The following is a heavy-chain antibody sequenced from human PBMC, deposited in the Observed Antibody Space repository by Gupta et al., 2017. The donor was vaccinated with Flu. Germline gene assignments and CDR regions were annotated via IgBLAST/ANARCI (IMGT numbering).Heavy chain of an antibody. J-gene: IGHJ5*02. Sequence: ELQLLESGGGLVQPGGSLRLLCAASGFNFSDHFMHWVRQAPGQGLVWVARIRFDGTATSYADSVKGRFTISRDNAKNTLYLQMNSLSPEDTALYYCAREVVNNRLDPWGQGTLVTVAS. CDR2: IRFDGTAT. CDR1: GFNFSDHF. D-gene: IGHD2-15*01. V-gene: IGHV3-74*01. CDR3: AREVVNNRLDP.